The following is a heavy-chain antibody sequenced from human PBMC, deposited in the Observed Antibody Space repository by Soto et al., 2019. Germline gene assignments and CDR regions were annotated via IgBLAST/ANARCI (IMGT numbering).Heavy chain of an antibody. V-gene: IGHV4-59*08. CDR2: IYYSGST. CDR3: ARLVSGHTYYYYMDV. D-gene: IGHD2-15*01. CDR1: GGSISSYY. Sequence: SETLSLTCTVSGGSISSYYWSWIRQPPGKGLEWIGYIYYSGSTNYNPSLKSRVTISVNTSKNQFSLKLSSVTAADTAVYYCARLVSGHTYYYYMDVWGKGTTVTVSS. J-gene: IGHJ6*03.